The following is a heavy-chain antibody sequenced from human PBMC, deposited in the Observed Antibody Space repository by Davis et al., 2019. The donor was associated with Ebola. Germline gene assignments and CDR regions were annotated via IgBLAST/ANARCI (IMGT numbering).Heavy chain of an antibody. Sequence: MPSETLSLTCTVSGGSISSSSYYWGWIRQPPGKGLEWIGYIYYSGSTYYNPSLKSRVTISVDTSKNQFSLKLSSVTAADTAVYYCARDRGRGYSYGYYYYGMDVWGQGTTVTVSS. CDR1: GGSISSSSYY. CDR2: IYYSGST. V-gene: IGHV4-39*07. J-gene: IGHJ6*02. D-gene: IGHD5-18*01. CDR3: ARDRGRGYSYGYYYYGMDV.